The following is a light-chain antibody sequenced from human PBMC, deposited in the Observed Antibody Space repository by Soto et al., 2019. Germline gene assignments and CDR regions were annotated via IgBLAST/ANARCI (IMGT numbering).Light chain of an antibody. CDR1: QSIGSW. CDR3: QQYNSYSPWT. Sequence: DIQMTQSPSTLSASVGDRVTITCRASQSIGSWLAWYQQKPGKAPKLLIYDASSLESGVPSRFSGSGSETEFTLTISRLQPDDFATYYCQQYNSYSPWTFGQGTKVEIK. V-gene: IGKV1-5*01. J-gene: IGKJ1*01. CDR2: DAS.